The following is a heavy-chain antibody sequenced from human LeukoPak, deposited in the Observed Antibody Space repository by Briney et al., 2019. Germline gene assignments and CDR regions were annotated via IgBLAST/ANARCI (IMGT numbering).Heavy chain of an antibody. V-gene: IGHV3-30*04. D-gene: IGHD3/OR15-3a*01. J-gene: IGHJ4*02. Sequence: GGSLRLSCAASGFTFSSYATHWVRQAPGKGLEWVAVISYDGSNKYYADSVKGRFTISRDNSKNTLYLQMNSLRAEDTAVYYCAREVDFYWGQGTLVTVSS. CDR3: AREVDFY. CDR1: GFTFSSYA. CDR2: ISYDGSNK.